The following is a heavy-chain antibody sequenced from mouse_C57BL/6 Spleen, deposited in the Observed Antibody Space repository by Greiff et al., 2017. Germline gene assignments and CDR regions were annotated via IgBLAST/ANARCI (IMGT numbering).Heavy chain of an antibody. D-gene: IGHD2-4*01. J-gene: IGHJ3*01. CDR3: AREDDYDDPAWFAY. CDR1: GYSITSGYY. Sequence: EVQLVESGPGLVKPSQSLSLTCSVTGYSITSGYYWNWIRQFPGNKLEWMGYISYDGSNNYNPSLKNRISITRDTSKNQFFLKLNSVTTEDTATYYCAREDDYDDPAWFAYWGQGTLVTGSA. V-gene: IGHV3-6*01. CDR2: ISYDGSN.